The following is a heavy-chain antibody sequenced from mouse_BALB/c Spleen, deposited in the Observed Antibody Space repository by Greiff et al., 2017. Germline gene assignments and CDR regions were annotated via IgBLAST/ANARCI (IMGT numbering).Heavy chain of an antibody. CDR3: ARHGSSYDYYAMDY. D-gene: IGHD1-1*01. CDR1: GYSITSGYY. Sequence: EVKLMESGPGLVKPSQSLSLTCSVTGYSITSGYYWNWIRQFPGNKLEWMGYISYDGSNNYNPSLKNRISITRDTSKNQFFLKLNSVTTEDTATYYFARHGSSYDYYAMDYWGQGTSVTVSS. CDR2: ISYDGSN. V-gene: IGHV3-6*02. J-gene: IGHJ4*01.